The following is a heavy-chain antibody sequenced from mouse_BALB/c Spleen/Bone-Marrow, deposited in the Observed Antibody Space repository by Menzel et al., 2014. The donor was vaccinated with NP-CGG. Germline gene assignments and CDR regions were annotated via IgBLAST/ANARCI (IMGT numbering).Heavy chain of an antibody. Sequence: VMLVESGPGLVAPSQSLSITCAVSGFSLTSSGVHWVRQPPGKGLEWLGIIWAGGSTDYNSALMSRLSISKDNSKSQVFLKMNSLQTDDTAIYYCARGGDYGNSFAYWGQGTLVTASP. CDR3: ARGGDYGNSFAY. V-gene: IGHV2-9*02. CDR1: GFSLTSSG. CDR2: IWAGGST. D-gene: IGHD2-1*01. J-gene: IGHJ3*01.